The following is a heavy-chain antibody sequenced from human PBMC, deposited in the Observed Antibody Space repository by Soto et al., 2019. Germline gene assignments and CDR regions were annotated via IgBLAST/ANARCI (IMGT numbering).Heavy chain of an antibody. CDR1: GGTFSSYA. V-gene: IGHV1-69*12. Sequence: QVQLVQSGAEVKKPGSAVKVSCKASGGTFSSYAISWVRQAPGQGLEWMGGIIPIFGTANYAQKFQGRVTITADESTSTAYMELSSLRSEDTAVYYCAREMGGDSGYDTNWFDPWGQGTLVTVSS. J-gene: IGHJ5*02. D-gene: IGHD5-12*01. CDR2: IIPIFGTA. CDR3: AREMGGDSGYDTNWFDP.